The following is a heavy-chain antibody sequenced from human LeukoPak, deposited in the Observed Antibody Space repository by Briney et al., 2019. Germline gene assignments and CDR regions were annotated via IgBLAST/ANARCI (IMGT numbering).Heavy chain of an antibody. V-gene: IGHV1-46*04. CDR3: ARCFTIAVRIECGMDV. J-gene: IGHJ6*02. Sequence: ASVKVSCKTSGYTFTSYFMHWVRQAPGQGLEWMALINPSGRSTSYAQTLQDRVTMTLDTSRSTVYMQMSSLRSEDTAVYYCARCFTIAVRIECGMDVWGQGTTVTVSS. CDR2: INPSGRST. CDR1: GYTFTSYF. D-gene: IGHD5-12*01.